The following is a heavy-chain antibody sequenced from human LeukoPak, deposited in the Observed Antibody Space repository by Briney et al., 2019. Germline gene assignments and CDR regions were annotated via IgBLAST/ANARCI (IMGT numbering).Heavy chain of an antibody. V-gene: IGHV4-34*01. Sequence: PSETLSLTCTVSGGSVSNYYWSWIRQPPGKGLEWIGEINHSGSTNYNPSLKSRVTISVDTSKNQFSLKLSSVTAADTAVYYCAAVLWFGESLDYWGQGTLVTVSS. D-gene: IGHD3-10*01. CDR2: INHSGST. J-gene: IGHJ4*02. CDR1: GGSVSNYY. CDR3: AAVLWFGESLDY.